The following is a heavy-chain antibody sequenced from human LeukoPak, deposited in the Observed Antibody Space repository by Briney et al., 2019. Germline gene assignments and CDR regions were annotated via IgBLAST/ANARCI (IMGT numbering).Heavy chain of an antibody. CDR3: ARAVGRYDSSGYYGY. V-gene: IGHV1-24*01. Sequence: ASVKVSCKVSGYTLTELSMHWVRQAPGKGLEWMGGFDPEDGETIYAQKFQGRVTMTEDTSTDTAYMELSSLRSEDTAVYYCARAVGRYDSSGYYGYWGQGTLVTVSS. J-gene: IGHJ4*02. D-gene: IGHD3-22*01. CDR1: GYTLTELS. CDR2: FDPEDGET.